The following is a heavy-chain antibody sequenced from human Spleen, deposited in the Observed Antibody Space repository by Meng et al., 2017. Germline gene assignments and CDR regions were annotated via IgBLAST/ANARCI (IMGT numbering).Heavy chain of an antibody. CDR2: TYYRSKWYN. V-gene: IGHV6-1*01. Sequence: SQTLSLICAISGASVSSNSAAWNWIRQSPSRGLEWLGRTYYRSKWYNDYAVAVKSRIAINPDTSKNQFSLQLNSVTPEDTAVYYCASGVYGDYYYYGMDVWGQGTTVTVSS. J-gene: IGHJ6*02. CDR3: ASGVYGDYYYYGMDV. CDR1: GASVSSNSAA. D-gene: IGHD4-17*01.